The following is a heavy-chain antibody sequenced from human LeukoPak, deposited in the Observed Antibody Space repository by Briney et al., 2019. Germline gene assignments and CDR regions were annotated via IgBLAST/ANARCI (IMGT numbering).Heavy chain of an antibody. V-gene: IGHV3-21*01. Sequence: GGSLRLSCAASGFTFSSYSMNWVRQAPGKGLEWVSSISSSSSYIYYADSVKGRFTISRDNAKNSLYLQMNSLRAEDTAVYYCARWHSHGRYFDYWGQGALVTVSS. CDR1: GFTFSSYS. D-gene: IGHD2-21*01. CDR3: ARWHSHGRYFDY. CDR2: ISSSSSYI. J-gene: IGHJ4*02.